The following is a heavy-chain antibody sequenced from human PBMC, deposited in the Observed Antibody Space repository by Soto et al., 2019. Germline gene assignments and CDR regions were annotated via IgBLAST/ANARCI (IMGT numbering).Heavy chain of an antibody. CDR1: GFTFSSYG. D-gene: IGHD2-2*01. V-gene: IGHV3-30*18. J-gene: IGHJ6*02. CDR3: AKEGVTKTYYYYGMDV. CDR2: ISYDGSNK. Sequence: LSLTCAASGFTFSSYGMHWVRQAPGKGLEWVAVISYDGSNKYYADSVKGRFTISRDNSKNTLYLQMNSLRAEDTAVYYCAKEGVTKTYYYYGMDVWGQGTTVTVSS.